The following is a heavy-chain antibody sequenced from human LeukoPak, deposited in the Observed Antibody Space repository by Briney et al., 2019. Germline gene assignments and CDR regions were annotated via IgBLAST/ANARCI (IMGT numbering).Heavy chain of an antibody. CDR3: GRGWSGHFDI. J-gene: IGHJ3*02. V-gene: IGHV1-18*01. Sequence: ASVKVSCKASGYTFTNYGITWVRQAPGQGLEWMGWISGYNGNTNYAQRLQGRVTMTTDTTTSTAYMELRSLRSDDTAVYYCGRGWSGHFDIWGQGTMVTVSS. CDR1: GYTFTNYG. D-gene: IGHD3-3*01. CDR2: ISGYNGNT.